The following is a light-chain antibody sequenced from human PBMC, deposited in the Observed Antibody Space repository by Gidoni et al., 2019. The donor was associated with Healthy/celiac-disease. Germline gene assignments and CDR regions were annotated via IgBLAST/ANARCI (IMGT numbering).Light chain of an antibody. Sequence: EIVLTQPPGTLSLSPGERATLSCRASQSVSSSYLAWYQQKPGQAPRLLIYGASRRATGIPDRFSGSGSGTDFTLTISRLEPEDFAVYYCQQYGSSPPWTFXQXTKVEIK. J-gene: IGKJ1*01. CDR3: QQYGSSPPWT. V-gene: IGKV3-20*01. CDR1: QSVSSSY. CDR2: GAS.